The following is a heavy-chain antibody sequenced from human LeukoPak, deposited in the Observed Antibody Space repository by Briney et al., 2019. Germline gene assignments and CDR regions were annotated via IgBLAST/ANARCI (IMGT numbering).Heavy chain of an antibody. CDR3: ARADLVVVLTPCYFDY. D-gene: IGHD3-22*01. Sequence: SETLSFTCTVSGGSISSSSYYWGWIRQPPGKGLEWIGSIYYSGSTYYNPSLKSRVTISVDTSKNQFSLKLSSVTAADTAVYYCARADLVVVLTPCYFDYWGQGTLVTVSS. CDR1: GGSISSSSYY. CDR2: IYYSGST. J-gene: IGHJ4*02. V-gene: IGHV4-39*07.